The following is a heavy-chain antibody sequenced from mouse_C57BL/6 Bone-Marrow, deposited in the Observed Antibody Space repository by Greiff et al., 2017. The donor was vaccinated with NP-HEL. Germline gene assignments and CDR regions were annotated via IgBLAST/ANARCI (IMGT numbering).Heavy chain of an antibody. J-gene: IGHJ3*01. CDR3: ARGGLRGFAY. D-gene: IGHD1-1*01. V-gene: IGHV1-80*01. CDR1: GYAFSSYW. Sequence: VQRVESGAELVKPGASVKISCKASGYAFSSYWMNWVKQRPGKGLEWIGQIYPGDGDTNYNGKFKGKATLTADKSSSTAYMQLSSLTSEDSAVYFCARGGLRGFAYWGQGTLVTVSA. CDR2: IYPGDGDT.